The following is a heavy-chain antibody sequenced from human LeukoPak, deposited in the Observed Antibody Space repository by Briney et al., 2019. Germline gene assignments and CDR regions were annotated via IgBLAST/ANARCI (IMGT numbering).Heavy chain of an antibody. CDR1: GGSISSYY. V-gene: IGHV4-59*01. D-gene: IGHD4-23*01. CDR3: ARERTDYGGNSFDY. CDR2: IYYSGST. J-gene: IGHJ4*02. Sequence: PSETLSLTCTVSGGSISSYYWSWIRQPPGKGLEWIGYIYYSGSTYYNPSLKSRVTISVDTSKNQFSLKLSSVTAADTAVYYCARERTDYGGNSFDYWGQGTLVTVSS.